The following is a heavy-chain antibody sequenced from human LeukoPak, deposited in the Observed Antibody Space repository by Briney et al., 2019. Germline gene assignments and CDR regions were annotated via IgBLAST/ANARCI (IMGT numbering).Heavy chain of an antibody. J-gene: IGHJ4*02. CDR1: GFTVSSNY. Sequence: GGSLRLSCAASGFTVSSNYMSWVRQAPGKGLEWVSVIYSGGSTYYADSVKGRFTISRDNSKNTLYLQMNSLRAEDTAVYYCARDSSSSGWYYFDYWGQGTLVIVSS. D-gene: IGHD6-19*01. CDR2: IYSGGST. V-gene: IGHV3-66*01. CDR3: ARDSSSSGWYYFDY.